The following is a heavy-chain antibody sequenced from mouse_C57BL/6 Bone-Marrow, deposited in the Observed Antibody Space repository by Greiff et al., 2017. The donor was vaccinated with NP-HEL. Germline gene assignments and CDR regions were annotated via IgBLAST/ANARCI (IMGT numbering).Heavy chain of an antibody. V-gene: IGHV1-19*01. CDR2: INPYNGGT. CDR1: GYTFTDYY. D-gene: IGHD3-3*01. J-gene: IGHJ2*01. CDR3: TVAVSKYVD. Sequence: VQLQQSGPVLVKPGASVKMSCKASGYTFTDYYMSWVKQSHGKSLEWIGVINPYNGGTSYNQKFKGKATLTDDTSSSTAYMELNSLTSEDAAVYYCTVAVSKYVDWGQGTTLTVSS.